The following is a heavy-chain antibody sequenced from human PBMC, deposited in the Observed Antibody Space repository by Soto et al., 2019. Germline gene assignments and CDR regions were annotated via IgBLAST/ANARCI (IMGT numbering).Heavy chain of an antibody. V-gene: IGHV4-59*08. CDR2: IYYSGST. J-gene: IGHJ4*02. Sequence: SETLSLTCTVSGVFINNYYWIWLRQPPGKGLEWIGYIYYSGSTNYNPSLKSRVTISVDTSKNQFSLNLDSVTAADTAVYYCARHRGQYQLSSLTYWGQGALVTVSS. CDR1: GVFINNYY. D-gene: IGHD2-2*01. CDR3: ARHRGQYQLSSLTY.